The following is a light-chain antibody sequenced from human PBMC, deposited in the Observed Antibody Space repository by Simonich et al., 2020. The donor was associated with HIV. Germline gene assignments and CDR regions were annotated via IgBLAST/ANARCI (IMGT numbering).Light chain of an antibody. J-gene: IGKJ3*01. Sequence: DIVMTQSPLSLPVHPGEPASISCRSSQSLLSSNGYNFLDLYLQKPGQSPQLLIYLGANRASGVPDRFSGSGSGTDFTLKISRVEAEDVGVYYCMQALQTPFTFGPGTKVDIK. CDR2: LGA. CDR3: MQALQTPFT. V-gene: IGKV2-28*01. CDR1: QSLLSSNGYNF.